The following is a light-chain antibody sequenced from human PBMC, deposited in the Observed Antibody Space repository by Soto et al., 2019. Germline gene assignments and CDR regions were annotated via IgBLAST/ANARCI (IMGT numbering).Light chain of an antibody. CDR1: SSDVGGSNY. CDR2: DV. V-gene: IGLV2-14*01. CDR3: NSYTRSGTMV. J-gene: IGLJ3*02. Sequence: QSVLTKPASVSGWPGQSITIYCTGTSSDVGGSNYVSWYQLSPCKAPNLLIYDVDRHSGFSNRFSGSKSGHTASLTIAGLKAEDEADYYCNSYTRSGTMVFVGGTKLTV.